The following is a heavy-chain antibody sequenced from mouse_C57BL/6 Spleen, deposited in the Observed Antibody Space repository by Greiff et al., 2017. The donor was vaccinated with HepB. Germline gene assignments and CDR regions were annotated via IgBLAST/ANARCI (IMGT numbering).Heavy chain of an antibody. CDR3: ARGDYDYAWYFDV. CDR1: GYTFTDYN. J-gene: IGHJ1*03. CDR2: INPNNGGT. Sequence: DVQLQESGPELVKPGASVKIPCKASGYTFTDYNMDWVKQSHGKSLEWIGDINPNNGGTIYNQKFKGKATLTVEKSTSTAYMELRSLTSEDTAVYYCARGDYDYAWYFDVWGTGTTVTVSS. V-gene: IGHV1-18*01. D-gene: IGHD2-4*01.